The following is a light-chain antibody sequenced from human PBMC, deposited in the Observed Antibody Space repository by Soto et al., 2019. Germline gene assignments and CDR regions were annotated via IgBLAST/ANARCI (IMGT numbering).Light chain of an antibody. J-gene: IGKJ5*01. CDR1: QSINSY. Sequence: IQMTQSPSSLSASVGDRVTITCRASQSINSYLNWYQQKPGKAPKLLIYAASSLQSGVPSRFSGSGSGTDFTLTISSLQPEDFATYYCLQDYNYPITFGQGTRLEIK. CDR3: LQDYNYPIT. V-gene: IGKV1-6*01. CDR2: AAS.